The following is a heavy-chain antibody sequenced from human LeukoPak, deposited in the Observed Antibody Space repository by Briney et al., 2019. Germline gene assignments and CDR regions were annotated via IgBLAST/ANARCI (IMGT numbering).Heavy chain of an antibody. CDR2: IYYSGRT. CDR3: ARGRVGSSWYGDNWFDP. CDR1: GGSISDYY. V-gene: IGHV4-59*12. D-gene: IGHD6-13*01. J-gene: IGHJ5*02. Sequence: SETLSLTCTVSGGSISDYYWNWMRQPPGKGLEWIGYIYYSGRTNYNPSLKSRVTISVDTSKNQFSLKLSSVTAADTAVYYCARGRVGSSWYGDNWFDPWGQGTLVTVSS.